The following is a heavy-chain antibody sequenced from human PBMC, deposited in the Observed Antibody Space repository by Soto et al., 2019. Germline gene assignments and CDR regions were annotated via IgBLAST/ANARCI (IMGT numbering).Heavy chain of an antibody. CDR3: TTGDSTGWYYYYYYMDV. J-gene: IGHJ6*03. CDR1: GFTFSNAW. D-gene: IGHD6-19*01. CDR2: IKSKTDGGTT. Sequence: GGSLRLSCAASGFTFSNAWMSWVRQAPGKGLEWVGRIKSKTDGGTTDYAASVKGRFTISRDDSKNTLYLQMNSLKTEDTAVYYCTTGDSTGWYYYYYYMDVWGKGTTVTVSS. V-gene: IGHV3-15*01.